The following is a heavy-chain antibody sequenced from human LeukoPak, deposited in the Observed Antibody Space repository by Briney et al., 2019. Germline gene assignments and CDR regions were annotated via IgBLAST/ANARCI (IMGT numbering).Heavy chain of an antibody. CDR1: GFIFSIYF. J-gene: IGHJ4*02. Sequence: GGSLRLSCAASGFIFSIYFMNWVRQAPGKGLEWVSSISRTSEYIHYADSVRGRFAISRDNAKNSVYLQMNSLRAEDTAVYFCAGGGDFDYWGQGILVTVSA. CDR2: ISRTSEYI. V-gene: IGHV3-21*01. D-gene: IGHD3-16*01. CDR3: AGGGDFDY.